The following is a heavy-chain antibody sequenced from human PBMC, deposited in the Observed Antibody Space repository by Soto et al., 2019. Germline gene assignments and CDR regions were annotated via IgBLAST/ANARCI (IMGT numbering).Heavy chain of an antibody. J-gene: IGHJ4*02. V-gene: IGHV3-74*01. CDR2: INSDGSSI. CDR1: GFTFSSYW. D-gene: IGHD3-10*01. Sequence: EVQLVESGGGLVQPGGSLRLSCAASGFTFSSYWMHWVRQAPGKGLVWVARINSDGSSISYADSVKGRFTISRDNAKNTLYLRMNSLRAEDTAVYYCAKRTSMSGNYYFDYWGQGILVTVSS. CDR3: AKRTSMSGNYYFDY.